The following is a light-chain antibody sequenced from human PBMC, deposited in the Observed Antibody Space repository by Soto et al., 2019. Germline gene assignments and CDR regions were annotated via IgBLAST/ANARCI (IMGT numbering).Light chain of an antibody. V-gene: IGKV3-20*01. J-gene: IGKJ1*01. Sequence: EIVLTQSPGTLSLSPGERATLSCRASQSVSSSYLAWYQQKPGQPPRLLIYGASSRATAIPDRFSGSGSGTDFTLTISRLEPEDFAVYYCQQYGSSPQTFGQGTKVEIK. CDR2: GAS. CDR3: QQYGSSPQT. CDR1: QSVSSSY.